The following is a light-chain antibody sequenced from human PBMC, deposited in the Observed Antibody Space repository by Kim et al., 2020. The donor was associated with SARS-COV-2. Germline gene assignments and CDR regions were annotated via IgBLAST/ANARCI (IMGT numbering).Light chain of an antibody. CDR2: DVS. Sequence: GQSITISCTGTSSDVGGYNYVSWYQQHPDKAPKFIIYDVSKRPSGVSNRFSGSKSGKTASLTISGLQAEDEADYYCCSYTSSDTLVFGGGTQLTVL. J-gene: IGLJ3*02. CDR3: CSYTSSDTLV. V-gene: IGLV2-14*04. CDR1: SSDVGGYNY.